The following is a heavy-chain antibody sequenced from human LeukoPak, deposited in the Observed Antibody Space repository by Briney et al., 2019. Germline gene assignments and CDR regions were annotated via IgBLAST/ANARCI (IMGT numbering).Heavy chain of an antibody. D-gene: IGHD6-13*01. CDR1: GRSISRSSYY. V-gene: IGHV4-39*06. Sequence: SETLSLTCTVSGRSISRSSYYWGWIRQPPGKGLGWIGSIYYSGSTYYNPSLKSRVTISVDTSKNQFALKLSSVTAADTAVYYCARQRGRAAGTNFDYWGQGTLVTVSS. CDR3: ARQRGRAAGTNFDY. CDR2: IYYSGST. J-gene: IGHJ4*02.